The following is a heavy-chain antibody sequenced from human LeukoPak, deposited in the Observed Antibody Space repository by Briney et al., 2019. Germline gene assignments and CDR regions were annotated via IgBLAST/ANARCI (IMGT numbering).Heavy chain of an antibody. V-gene: IGHV3-23*01. Sequence: GGSLRLSCGASGFTFRNYVMSWVRQAPGKGLEWVSAMTGGGDSTYYADSVRGRFTISRDNSKNTLYLQMNSLRAEDTAVYYCAKGAAAGTWFDYWGQGTLVTVSS. J-gene: IGHJ4*02. CDR1: GFTFRNYV. CDR3: AKGAAAGTWFDY. CDR2: MTGGGDST. D-gene: IGHD6-13*01.